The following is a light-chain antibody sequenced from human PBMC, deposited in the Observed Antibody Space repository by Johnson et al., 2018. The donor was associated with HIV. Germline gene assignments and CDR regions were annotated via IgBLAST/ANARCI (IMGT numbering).Light chain of an antibody. CDR2: DNN. CDR3: GAWDTTLRAPFV. CDR1: SSNIGNNY. V-gene: IGLV1-51*01. Sequence: QSVLTQPPSVSAAPGQKVTISCSGSSSNIGNNYVSWYQQVPGTAPKLLIYDNNKRPSGIPDRFSGPKSGTSATLGITGLQTGDEADYYCGAWDTTLRAPFVFGTGTKVTVL. J-gene: IGLJ1*01.